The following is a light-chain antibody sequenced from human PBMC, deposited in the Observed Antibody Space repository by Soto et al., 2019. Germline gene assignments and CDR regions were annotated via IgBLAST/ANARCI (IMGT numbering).Light chain of an antibody. J-gene: IGKJ5*01. CDR1: QSLLHITGETF. CDR3: MQSTQLPPT. Sequence: VVMTQTKLSLSVAPGQHAPFSCNSSQSLLHITGETFLFWYLQKKGQSPQXXIYEVSTRVSGVPDRFSGSGSGTDFKLEISRVEPDDVGIYYCMQSTQLPPTFGQGTRLEIK. V-gene: IGKV2D-29*02. CDR2: EVS.